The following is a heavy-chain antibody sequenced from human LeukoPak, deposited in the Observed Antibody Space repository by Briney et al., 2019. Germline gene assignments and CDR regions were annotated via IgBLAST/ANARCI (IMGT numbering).Heavy chain of an antibody. CDR3: ARDRHCVNGLCHNSPGMDV. CDR2: IWFDGKNE. Sequence: GGSLRLSCAASGFTFSGYGMHWVRLAPGKGLEWVADIWFDGKNEHFAASVKGRFTISRDNSKKTMYLQINSLRAEDTAVYYCARDRHCVNGLCHNSPGMDVWGRGTTVTVSS. J-gene: IGHJ6*02. V-gene: IGHV3-33*01. D-gene: IGHD2-8*01. CDR1: GFTFSGYG.